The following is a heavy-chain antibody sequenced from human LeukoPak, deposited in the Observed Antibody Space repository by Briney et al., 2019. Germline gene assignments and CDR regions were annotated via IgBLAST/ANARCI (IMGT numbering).Heavy chain of an antibody. CDR1: GDAITVSTYY. V-gene: IGHV4-39*02. CDR3: ARHYYDSTGYYYFDY. J-gene: IGHJ4*02. CDR2: MYYSWKT. D-gene: IGHD3-22*01. Sequence: SGTLSLTCTVSGDAITVSTYYCGWVRLHPGRGLEWVGSMYYSWKTYYNPSLKSRLTTSADTSTNLFSLKMSSVTAAATAVYYCARHYYDSTGYYYFDYWGQGTLVTVSS.